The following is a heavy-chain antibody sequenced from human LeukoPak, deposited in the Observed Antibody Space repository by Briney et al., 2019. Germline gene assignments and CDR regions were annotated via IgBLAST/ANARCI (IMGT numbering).Heavy chain of an antibody. D-gene: IGHD6-19*01. V-gene: IGHV3-74*01. Sequence: GGSLRLSCAASGFSFSVYWMHWVRQAPGKGPVWVSRIKTDGSITDYADFVKGRFTISRDNAKNSLYLQMNSLRPEDTAFYYCATNPPGIAVAGNGYFDYWGQGTLVTVSS. CDR3: ATNPPGIAVAGNGYFDY. J-gene: IGHJ4*02. CDR1: GFSFSVYW. CDR2: IKTDGSIT.